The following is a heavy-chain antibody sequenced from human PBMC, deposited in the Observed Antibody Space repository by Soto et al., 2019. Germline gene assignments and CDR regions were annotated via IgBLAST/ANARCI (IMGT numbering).Heavy chain of an antibody. V-gene: IGHV4-39*01. CDR2: IYYSGST. Sequence: SETLSLTCTVSGGSISSSSYYWGWIRQPPGKGLEWIGSIYYSGSTYYNLSLKSRVTISVDTSKNQFSLKLSSVTAADTAVYYCARLYYYDSSGYYPTLPFDPWAQGTLVTVSS. D-gene: IGHD3-22*01. J-gene: IGHJ5*02. CDR1: GGSISSSSYY. CDR3: ARLYYYDSSGYYPTLPFDP.